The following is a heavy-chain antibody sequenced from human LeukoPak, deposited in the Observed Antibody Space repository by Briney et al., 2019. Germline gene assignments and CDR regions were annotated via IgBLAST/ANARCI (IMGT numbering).Heavy chain of an antibody. CDR1: GFNFSPHW. CDR2: ITSDGTST. J-gene: IGHJ4*02. CDR3: VRDSYPSYFHS. Sequence: GGSLRLSCAASGFNFSPHWMHWVRQAPGKGLVWVSRITSDGTSTSYAASMRDPFTISTHNAKNTLYLQMNDLRAEDTAVYYCVRDSYPSYFHSCGQGTLVTVSS. V-gene: IGHV3-74*01.